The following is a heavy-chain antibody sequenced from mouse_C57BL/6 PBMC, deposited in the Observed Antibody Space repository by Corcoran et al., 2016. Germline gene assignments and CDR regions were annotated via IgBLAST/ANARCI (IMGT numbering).Heavy chain of an antibody. Sequence: QVTLKESGPGILQPSQTLSLTCSFSGFSLSTFGMGVGWIRQPSGKGLEWLAHIWWDDDKYYNPALKSRLTISKDTSKNQVFLKIANVDTADTATYYCARPFYYGYDGGAWFAYWGQGTLVTVSA. J-gene: IGHJ3*01. V-gene: IGHV8-8*01. CDR2: IWWDDDK. CDR3: ARPFYYGYDGGAWFAY. CDR1: GFSLSTFGMG. D-gene: IGHD2-2*01.